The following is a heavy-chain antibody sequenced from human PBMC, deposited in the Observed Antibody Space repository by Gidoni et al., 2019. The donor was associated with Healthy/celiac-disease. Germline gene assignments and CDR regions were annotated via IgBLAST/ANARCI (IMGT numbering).Heavy chain of an antibody. V-gene: IGHV4-61*02. CDR1: GCSITSGSYY. Sequence: QVQLQESGPGLVKPSQTLSLTCTVSGCSITSGSYYWSWSRQPAGKGLEWIGRIYTSGSTNYNPSLKSRVTISVDTSKNQFSLKLSSVTAADTAVYYCARDPATVTTPYFDYWGQGTLVTVSS. CDR3: ARDPATVTTPYFDY. D-gene: IGHD4-17*01. J-gene: IGHJ4*02. CDR2: IYTSGST.